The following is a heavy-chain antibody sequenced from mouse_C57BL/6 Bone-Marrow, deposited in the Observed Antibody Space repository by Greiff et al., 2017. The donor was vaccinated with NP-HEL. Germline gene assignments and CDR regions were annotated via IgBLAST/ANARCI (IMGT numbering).Heavy chain of an antibody. CDR1: GYTFTSYW. CDR2: IYPSDSET. V-gene: IGHV1-61*01. Sequence: VQLQQPGAELVRPGSSVKLSCKASGYTFTSYWMDWVKQRPGQGLEWIGNIYPSDSETHYNQKFKDKATLTVDKSSSTAYMQLSSLTSEDSAVYYCARITGCYYGSSRAYWGQGTLVTVSA. D-gene: IGHD1-1*01. J-gene: IGHJ3*01. CDR3: ARITGCYYGSSRAY.